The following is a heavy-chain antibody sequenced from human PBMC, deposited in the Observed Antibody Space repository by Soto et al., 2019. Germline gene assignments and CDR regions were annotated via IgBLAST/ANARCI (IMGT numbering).Heavy chain of an antibody. CDR2: INHSGST. V-gene: IGHV4-34*01. CDR3: AREGGKLELRPAFDI. CDR1: GGSFSGYY. J-gene: IGHJ3*02. D-gene: IGHD1-7*01. Sequence: SETLSLTCAVYGGSFSGYYWSWIRQPPGKGLEWIGEINHSGSTNYNPSLKSRVTISVDTSKNQFSLKLSSVTAADTAVYYCAREGGKLELRPAFDIWGQGTMVTVSS.